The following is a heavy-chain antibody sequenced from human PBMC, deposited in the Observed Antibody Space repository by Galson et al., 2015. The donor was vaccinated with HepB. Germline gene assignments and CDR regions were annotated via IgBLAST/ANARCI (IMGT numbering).Heavy chain of an antibody. D-gene: IGHD3-10*01. CDR3: ARDLGYYGPGSTTIGY. CDR2: IKEDGSDK. CDR1: GFTFSRYW. V-gene: IGHV3-7*03. Sequence: SLRLSCAGSGFTFSRYWMSWVRQAPGKGPEWVATIKEDGSDKYYVDSVKGPFSISRDNAKNSLYLQMNSLRVEDTAVYYCARDLGYYGPGSTTIGYWGQGTLVIVSA. J-gene: IGHJ4*02.